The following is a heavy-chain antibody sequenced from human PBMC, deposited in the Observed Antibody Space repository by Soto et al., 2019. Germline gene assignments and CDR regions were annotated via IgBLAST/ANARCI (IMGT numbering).Heavy chain of an antibody. CDR1: GYPVTAYY. Sequence: QLHLVQSGAVVKKPGASVTVSCSASGYPVTAYYMHWVRQAPGRGLEWMGGINPATGAAKYTQTFQGRVTMTRDTSTSTVFMELSGLTSEDTAGFYCARGGGVGVAGSAAFEMWGQGTVVTVSS. V-gene: IGHV1-2*02. J-gene: IGHJ3*02. D-gene: IGHD3-3*01. CDR3: ARGGGVGVAGSAAFEM. CDR2: INPATGAA.